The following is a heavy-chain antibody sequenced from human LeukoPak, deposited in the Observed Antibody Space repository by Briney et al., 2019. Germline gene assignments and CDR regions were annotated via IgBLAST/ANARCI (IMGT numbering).Heavy chain of an antibody. CDR1: GFTVNSNY. Sequence: GGSLRLSCAAYGFTVNSNYMSWVRQAPGKGLDWVSVLYSGGSTYYADSVQGRFTISRDNSKNTLYLQMNSLRVEDTAVYYCARDGPYYGSGAFDYWGQGTLVTVSS. V-gene: IGHV3-66*01. J-gene: IGHJ4*02. CDR2: LYSGGST. CDR3: ARDGPYYGSGAFDY. D-gene: IGHD3-10*01.